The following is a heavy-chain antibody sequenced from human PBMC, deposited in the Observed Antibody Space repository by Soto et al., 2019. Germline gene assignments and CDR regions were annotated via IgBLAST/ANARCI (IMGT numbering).Heavy chain of an antibody. V-gene: IGHV1-46*01. J-gene: IGHJ4*02. Sequence: SVKVSCKTSGYTFTTFYMHWVRQAPGQGLEWMGVINPSDGSTYSAQKFQGRVTMTRDTSTSTVYLELSSLGAEYSAMYYCVRDRFGYGDSGDWGQGTLVTVSS. CDR1: GYTFTTFY. D-gene: IGHD4-17*01. CDR3: VRDRFGYGDSGD. CDR2: INPSDGST.